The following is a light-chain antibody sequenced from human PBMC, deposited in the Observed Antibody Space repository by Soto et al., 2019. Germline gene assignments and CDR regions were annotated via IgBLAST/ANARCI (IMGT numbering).Light chain of an antibody. J-gene: IGLJ2*01. CDR1: SSDVGGYDY. Sequence: QSALTQPPSASGSPGQSVTISCTGSSSDVGGYDYVSWYQQHPGKAPKLMIYEVTKRPSGVPARFSGSKSGNTASLTVSGLQAEDEADYYCSSYAGGNTLFGKGTKLTVL. V-gene: IGLV2-8*01. CDR2: EVT. CDR3: SSYAGGNTL.